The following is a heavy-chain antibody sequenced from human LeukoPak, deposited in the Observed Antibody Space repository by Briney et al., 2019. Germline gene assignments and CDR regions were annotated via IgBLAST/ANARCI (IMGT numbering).Heavy chain of an antibody. Sequence: ASVKVSCKASGYTFTSYGISWVRQAPGQGLERMGWISAYNGNTDYAQKLQGRVTMTTDTSTSTAYMELRSLRSDDTAVYYCALHRGDYDEDDAFDIWGQGTMVTVSS. J-gene: IGHJ3*02. CDR1: GYTFTSYG. CDR2: ISAYNGNT. V-gene: IGHV1-18*01. CDR3: ALHRGDYDEDDAFDI. D-gene: IGHD4-17*01.